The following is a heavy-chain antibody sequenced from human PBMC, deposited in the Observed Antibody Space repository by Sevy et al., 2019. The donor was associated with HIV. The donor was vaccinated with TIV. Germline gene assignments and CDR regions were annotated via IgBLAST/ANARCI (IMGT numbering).Heavy chain of an antibody. J-gene: IGHJ5*02. V-gene: IGHV4-39*01. CDR2: LYYSGST. D-gene: IGHD1-26*01. Sequence: SETLSLTCTVSGGSISISTYYWGWIRQPPGKGLEWIGSLYYSGSTYYNPSLKSRVSISVDTSKNQFSLKLSSVTATDTAVYYCARLREEWELGCNWFDPWCQGTLVTVSS. CDR3: ARLREEWELGCNWFDP. CDR1: GGSISISTYY.